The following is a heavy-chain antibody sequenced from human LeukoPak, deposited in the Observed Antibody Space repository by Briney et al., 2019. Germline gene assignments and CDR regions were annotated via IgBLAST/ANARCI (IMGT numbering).Heavy chain of an antibody. CDR1: GITLSNYG. J-gene: IGHJ4*02. CDR2: ISGSAGGT. CDR3: AKRGVVIRVILVGFYKEAYYFDS. V-gene: IGHV3-23*01. D-gene: IGHD3-22*01. Sequence: GGSLRLSCAVSGITLSNYGMSWVRQAPGKGLEWVAGISGSAGGTYYADSVKGRFTISRDNAKNTLYLQLNNPRAEDTAVYFCAKRGVVIRVILVGFYKEAYYFDSWGQGALVTVSS.